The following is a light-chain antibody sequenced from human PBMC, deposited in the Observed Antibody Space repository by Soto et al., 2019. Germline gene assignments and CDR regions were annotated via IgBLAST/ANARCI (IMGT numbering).Light chain of an antibody. CDR1: PSVSSG. Sequence: DIQMTQSPSTLSASVGDRVTITCRASPSVSSGLAWYQHKPGKAPNLLIYKASSLESGVPSRFSGSESGTEFTLTISSLQPDDFATYFCQQYHTYPPTFGGGTKVGIK. CDR2: KAS. J-gene: IGKJ4*01. V-gene: IGKV1-5*03. CDR3: QQYHTYPPT.